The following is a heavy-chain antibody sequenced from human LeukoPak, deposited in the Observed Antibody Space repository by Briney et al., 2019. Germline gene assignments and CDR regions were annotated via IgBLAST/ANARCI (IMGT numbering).Heavy chain of an antibody. J-gene: IGHJ4*02. Sequence: PGGSLRLSCAASGFTFSSYGMHWVRQAPGKGLEWVAFIRYDGSNKYYADSVKGRFTISRDNSKNTLYLQMNSLRAEDTAVYYCAKEKDYYVSRSCDFWGQGTQVIV. D-gene: IGHD3-10*01. CDR3: AKEKDYYVSRSCDF. V-gene: IGHV3-30*02. CDR2: IRYDGSNK. CDR1: GFTFSSYG.